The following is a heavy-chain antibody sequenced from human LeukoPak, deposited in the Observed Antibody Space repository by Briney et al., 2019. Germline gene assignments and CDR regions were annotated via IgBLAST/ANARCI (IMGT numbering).Heavy chain of an antibody. Sequence: GGSLRLSCAAPGLTITTHWMTWVRQAPEKGLEWVATIEQDGTKEYYVDSVKGRFTISRGNAKNSLYLQMNSLRADDTAVYYCVRDFDYWGQGTLVTVSS. V-gene: IGHV3-7*01. J-gene: IGHJ4*02. CDR1: GLTITTHW. CDR2: IEQDGTKE. CDR3: VRDFDY.